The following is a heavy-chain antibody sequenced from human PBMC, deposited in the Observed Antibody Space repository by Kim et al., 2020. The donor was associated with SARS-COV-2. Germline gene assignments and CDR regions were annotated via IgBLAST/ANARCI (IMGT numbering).Heavy chain of an antibody. J-gene: IGHJ4*02. Sequence: GGSLRLSCAASGFTFSSYSMNWVRQAPGKGLEWVSSISSSSSYIYYADSVKGRFTISRDNAKNSLYLQMNSLRAEDTAVYYCAREVVWDIVVVPAAVDDQYYFDYWGQGTLVTVSS. V-gene: IGHV3-21*01. D-gene: IGHD2-2*01. CDR1: GFTFSSYS. CDR2: ISSSSSYI. CDR3: AREVVWDIVVVPAAVDDQYYFDY.